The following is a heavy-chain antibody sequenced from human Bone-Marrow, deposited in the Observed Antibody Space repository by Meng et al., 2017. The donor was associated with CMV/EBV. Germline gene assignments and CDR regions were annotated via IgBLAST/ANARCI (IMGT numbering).Heavy chain of an antibody. V-gene: IGHV1-2*02. Sequence: ASVKVSCKASGYTFTSYYMHWVRQAPGQGLEGMGWINPNSGGTNYAQKFQGRVTMTRDTSISTADMELSRLRSDDTAVYYCATTSEYDSSAFLLPNYWGQGPRVTGSS. CDR2: INPNSGGT. CDR3: ATTSEYDSSAFLLPNY. D-gene: IGHD3-22*01. CDR1: GYTFTSYY. J-gene: IGHJ4*02.